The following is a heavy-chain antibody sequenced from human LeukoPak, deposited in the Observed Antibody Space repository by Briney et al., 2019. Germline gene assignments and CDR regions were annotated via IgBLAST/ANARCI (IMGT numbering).Heavy chain of an antibody. J-gene: IGHJ4*02. D-gene: IGHD6-19*01. CDR2: INHSGST. CDR3: GRYYRGWDY. CDR1: GGSFSGYY. V-gene: IGHV4-34*01. Sequence: PSETLSLTRAVYGGSFSGYYWSWIRHPPGKGLEWIGEINHSGSTNYNPSLKSRVTISVDTSKNQFSLKLSSVTAADTAVYYCGRYYRGWDYWGQGTLVTVSS.